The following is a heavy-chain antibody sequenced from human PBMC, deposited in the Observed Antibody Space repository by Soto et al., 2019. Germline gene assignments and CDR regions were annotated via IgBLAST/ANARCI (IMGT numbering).Heavy chain of an antibody. Sequence: QVQLVESGGGVVQPGRSLRLSCAASGFTFSSYAMHWVRQAPGKGLEWVAVISYDGSNKYYADSVKGRFTISRDNSKNTLYLQMNSLRAEDTAVYYCARDRPKYSMEYVYYYGMDVWGQGTTVTVSS. CDR2: ISYDGSNK. V-gene: IGHV3-30-3*01. D-gene: IGHD2-8*01. CDR1: GFTFSSYA. CDR3: ARDRPKYSMEYVYYYGMDV. J-gene: IGHJ6*02.